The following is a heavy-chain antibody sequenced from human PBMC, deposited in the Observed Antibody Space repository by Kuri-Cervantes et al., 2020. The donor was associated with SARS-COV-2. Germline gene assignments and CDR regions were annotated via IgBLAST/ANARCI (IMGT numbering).Heavy chain of an antibody. Sequence: GESLKISCTASGFTFGGYAMSWFRQAPGKGLEWVGFIRSKAYGGTTEYAASVKGRFTISRGDSKSIAYLQMNSLKTEDTAVYYCTRGLTLHYYDATRAFDIWGQGTMVTVSS. V-gene: IGHV3-49*03. CDR1: GFTFGGYA. CDR2: IRSKAYGGTT. J-gene: IGHJ3*02. CDR3: TRGLTLHYYDATRAFDI. D-gene: IGHD3-22*01.